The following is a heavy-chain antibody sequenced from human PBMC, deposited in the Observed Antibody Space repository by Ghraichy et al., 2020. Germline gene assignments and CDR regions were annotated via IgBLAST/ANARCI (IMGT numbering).Heavy chain of an antibody. CDR2: IIPILGIA. J-gene: IGHJ3*02. Sequence: SVKVSCKASGGTFSSYTISWVRQAPGQGLEWMGRIIPILGIANYAQKFQGRVTITADKSTSTAYMELSSLRSEDTAVYYCARERPGYSSSCAAFNIWGQGTMVTVSS. D-gene: IGHD6-6*01. CDR1: GGTFSSYT. CDR3: ARERPGYSSSCAAFNI. V-gene: IGHV1-69*04.